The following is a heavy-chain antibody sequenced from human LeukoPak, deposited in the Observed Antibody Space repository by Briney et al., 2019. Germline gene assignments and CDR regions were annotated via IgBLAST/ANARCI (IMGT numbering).Heavy chain of an antibody. CDR3: AKRSGATNNFDY. CDR1: GFTFDEHA. J-gene: IGHJ4*02. D-gene: IGHD1/OR15-1a*01. V-gene: IGHV3-43*02. Sequence: GGSLRLSCATSGFTFDEHAMHWIRQVPGRGLEWVSLISGDGANEYYADSVKGRFTISRDNSRNSLFLQMNSLRTEDTALYFCAKRSGATNNFDYWARGSWSPSPQ. CDR2: ISGDGANE.